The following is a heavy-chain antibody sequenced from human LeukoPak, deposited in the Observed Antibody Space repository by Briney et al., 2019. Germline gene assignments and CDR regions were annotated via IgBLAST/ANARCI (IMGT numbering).Heavy chain of an antibody. V-gene: IGHV1-2*02. D-gene: IGHD3-10*01. CDR3: ARDGPMGARIFDY. Sequence: ASVKVSCKASGYTFTGFYIHWLRQAPGQGLEWMGWINPNNGGISYAQNFQGRVTVTRDTSINTVYMELSRLRSDDTAVYYCARDGPMGARIFDYWGQGTLVTVSS. CDR2: INPNNGGI. J-gene: IGHJ4*02. CDR1: GYTFTGFY.